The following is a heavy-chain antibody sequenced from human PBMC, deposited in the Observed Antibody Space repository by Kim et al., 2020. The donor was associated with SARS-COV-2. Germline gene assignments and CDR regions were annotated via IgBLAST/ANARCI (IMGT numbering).Heavy chain of an antibody. V-gene: IGHV3-9*01. D-gene: IGHD6-19*01. CDR2: ISWNSGSI. CDR1: GFTFDDYA. Sequence: GGSLRLSCAASGFTFDDYAMHWVRQAPGKGLEWVSGISWNSGSIGYADSVKGRFTISRDNAKNSLYLQMNSLRAEDTALYYCAKDRVPGIAVAGTAFDY. J-gene: IGHJ4*01. CDR3: AKDRVPGIAVAGTAFDY.